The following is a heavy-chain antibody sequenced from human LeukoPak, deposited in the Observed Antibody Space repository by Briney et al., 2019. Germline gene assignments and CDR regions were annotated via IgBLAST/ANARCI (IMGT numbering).Heavy chain of an antibody. CDR1: GGSISTDS. Sequence: SETLSLTCTVSGGSISTDSWIWIRQPPGKGLEWIGYIYYSGTTNYNPSLKSRVTISVDTSRNQFSLKLSSVTAADTAIYYCARGAYDCRGHYYYFDYWGQGTLVTVSS. CDR2: IYYSGTT. V-gene: IGHV4-59*01. CDR3: ARGAYDCRGHYYYFDY. J-gene: IGHJ4*02. D-gene: IGHD3-22*01.